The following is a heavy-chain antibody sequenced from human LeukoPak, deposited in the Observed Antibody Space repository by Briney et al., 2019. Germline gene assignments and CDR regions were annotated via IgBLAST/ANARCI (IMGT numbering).Heavy chain of an antibody. V-gene: IGHV1-69*06. CDR3: ARLDVVVPAVRARKYYYYGMDV. CDR1: GGTFSSYA. J-gene: IGHJ6*04. CDR2: IIPIFGTA. Sequence: VASVKVSCKASGGTFSSYAISWVRQAPGQGLEWMGGIIPIFGTANYAQKFQGRVTITADKSTSTAYMELSSLRSEDTAVYYCARLDVVVPAVRARKYYYYGMDVWGKGTTVTVSS. D-gene: IGHD2-2*01.